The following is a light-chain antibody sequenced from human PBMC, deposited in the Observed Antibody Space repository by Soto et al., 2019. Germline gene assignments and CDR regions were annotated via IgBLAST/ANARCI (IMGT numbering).Light chain of an antibody. CDR3: SSFTSSSTLV. CDR2: DVT. J-gene: IGLJ1*01. CDR1: SSDVGAYNY. Sequence: QSALTQPASVSGSPGQSITISCTGTSSDVGAYNYVSWYQQHPGKAPKLIIYDVTNRPSGVSNRFSGSKSGNTASLTISGLQAEDEADYCCSSFTSSSTLVFGTGTKLTVL. V-gene: IGLV2-14*03.